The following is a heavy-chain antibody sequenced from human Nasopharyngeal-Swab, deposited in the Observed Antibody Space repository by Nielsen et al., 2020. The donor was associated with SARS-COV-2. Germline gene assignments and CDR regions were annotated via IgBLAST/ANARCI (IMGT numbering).Heavy chain of an antibody. V-gene: IGHV4-34*01. D-gene: IGHD5-12*01. J-gene: IGHJ6*03. Sequence: WIRQHPGKGLEWIGEINHSGSTNYNPSLKSRVTISVDTSKNQFSLKLSSVTAADTAVYYCARGRHIVATILRYYCYMDVWGKGTTVTVSS. CDR3: ARGRHIVATILRYYCYMDV. CDR2: INHSGST.